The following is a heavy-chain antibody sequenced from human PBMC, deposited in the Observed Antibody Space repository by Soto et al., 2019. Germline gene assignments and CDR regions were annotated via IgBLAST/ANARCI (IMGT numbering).Heavy chain of an antibody. CDR2: ISWNSGSI. CDR1: GFTFDDYA. D-gene: IGHD6-6*01. CDR3: AKFASSSSLYNPHGMDV. J-gene: IGHJ6*02. V-gene: IGHV3-9*01. Sequence: EVQLVESGGGLVQPGRSLRLSCAASGFTFDDYAMHWVRQAPGKGLEWVSGISWNSGSIGYADSVKGRFTISRDNAKNYLYLQMNSLRAEDTALYYCAKFASSSSLYNPHGMDVWGQVTTVTVS.